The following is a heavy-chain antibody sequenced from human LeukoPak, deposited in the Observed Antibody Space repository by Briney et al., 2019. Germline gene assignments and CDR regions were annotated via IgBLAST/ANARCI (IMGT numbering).Heavy chain of an antibody. CDR1: GFTFSTYS. D-gene: IGHD3-22*01. CDR2: ITRSSYI. Sequence: PGGSLRLSCAASGFTFSTYSMNWVRQAPGKGLEWLSSITRSSYIYYADSVKGRFTISRDNAKNLLYLQMNSLRAEDTAVYYCARDYYYDSSGYIPAGDAFDIWGQGTMVTVSS. V-gene: IGHV3-21*01. CDR3: ARDYYYDSSGYIPAGDAFDI. J-gene: IGHJ3*02.